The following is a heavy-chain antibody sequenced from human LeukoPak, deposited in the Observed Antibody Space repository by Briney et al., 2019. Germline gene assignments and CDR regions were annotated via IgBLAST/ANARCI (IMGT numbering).Heavy chain of an antibody. V-gene: IGHV4-30-2*01. Sequence: PSGTLSLTCTVSGGSISSGGYYWSWIRQPPGKGLEWIGYIYHSGSTYYNPSLKSRVTISVDRSKNQFSLKLSSVTAADTAVYYCAREEWFDPWGQGTLVTVSS. CDR1: GGSISSGGYY. CDR2: IYHSGST. J-gene: IGHJ5*02. CDR3: AREEWFDP.